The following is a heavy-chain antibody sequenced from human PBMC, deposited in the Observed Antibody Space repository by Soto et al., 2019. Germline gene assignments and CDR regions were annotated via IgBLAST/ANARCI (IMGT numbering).Heavy chain of an antibody. CDR2: IDYSGST. Sequence: QLQLQESGPGLVKPSETLSLTCTVSGGSISSSSYYWGWIRQPPGKGLEWIGSIDYSGSTYYNPSLKSRVPISVDTSKNLFSLRLSSVTAADTAVYYCARYCSSTSCYDNWFDPWGQGTLVTVSS. V-gene: IGHV4-39*01. CDR3: ARYCSSTSCYDNWFDP. CDR1: GGSISSSSYY. D-gene: IGHD2-2*01. J-gene: IGHJ5*02.